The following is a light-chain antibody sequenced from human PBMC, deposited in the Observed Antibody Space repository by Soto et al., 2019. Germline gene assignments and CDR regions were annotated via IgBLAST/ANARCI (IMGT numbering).Light chain of an antibody. CDR2: GVT. J-gene: IGLJ1*01. CDR3: NSYTNSNTLPV. Sequence: QSVLTQPASVSGSPGQSITISCTGASGDFGGYNYVSWYQQHPGKAPQLLIYGVTNRPSGVSNRFSGSKSGNTASLTISGIQADDEAEYYCNSYTNSNTLPVFGTGTKLTVL. V-gene: IGLV2-14*03. CDR1: SGDFGGYNY.